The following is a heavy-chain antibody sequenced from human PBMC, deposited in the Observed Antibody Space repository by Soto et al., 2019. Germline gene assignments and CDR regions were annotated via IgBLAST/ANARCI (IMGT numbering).Heavy chain of an antibody. J-gene: IGHJ4*02. Sequence: QVQLQESGPGLVKPSETLSLTCTVSGGSINSYYWSWIRQPPGKGLEWIAYISYSGTTNYNPSLKSRVTLXXDTSKNQLSLKLSSVTAADTAVYYCARHSSGTYDYWGQGTLVTVDS. V-gene: IGHV4-59*08. CDR3: ARHSSGTYDY. D-gene: IGHD1-26*01. CDR1: GGSINSYY. CDR2: ISYSGTT.